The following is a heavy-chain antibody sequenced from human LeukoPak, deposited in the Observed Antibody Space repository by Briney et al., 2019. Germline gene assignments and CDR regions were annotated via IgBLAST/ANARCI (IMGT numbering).Heavy chain of an antibody. CDR2: INHSGST. CDR3: ARGPDYYGSGSYYKRKGYFDY. V-gene: IGHV4-34*01. D-gene: IGHD3-10*01. CDR1: GGSFSGYY. J-gene: IGHJ4*02. Sequence: SETLSLTCAVYGGSFSGYYWSWIRQPPGKGLEWIGEINHSGSTKYNPSLKSRVTISVDTFKNQFSLKLSSVTAADTAVYYCARGPDYYGSGSYYKRKGYFDYWGQGTLVSVSS.